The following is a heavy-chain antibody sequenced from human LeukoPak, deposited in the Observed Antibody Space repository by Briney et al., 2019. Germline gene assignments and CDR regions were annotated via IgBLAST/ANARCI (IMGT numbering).Heavy chain of an antibody. J-gene: IGHJ3*02. V-gene: IGHV3-7*01. CDR1: GFTFNNYW. CDR3: ARDRWELASDAFDI. Sequence: GESLRLSCTASGFTFNNYWMTWVRQVPGKGLEWVANIKQDRSEKYYVDSVKGRFTISRDNAKNSLYLQMNSLRAEDTAVYYCARDRWELASDAFDIWGQGAMVTVSS. D-gene: IGHD1-26*01. CDR2: IKQDRSEK.